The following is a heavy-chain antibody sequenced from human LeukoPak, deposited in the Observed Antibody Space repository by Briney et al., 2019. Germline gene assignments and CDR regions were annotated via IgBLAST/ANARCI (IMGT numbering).Heavy chain of an antibody. CDR3: ARDRLKLWHFDD. CDR2: IYYSGST. CDR1: GGSISSYD. D-gene: IGHD3-16*01. Sequence: PSETLSLPCTVSGGSISSYDWSWIRQPPGKGLEWIGYIYYSGSTNYNPSLKSRVTISVDTSKNQFSLKLSSVTAADTAVYYCARDRLKLWHFDDWGQGTPVTVSS. J-gene: IGHJ4*02. V-gene: IGHV4-59*12.